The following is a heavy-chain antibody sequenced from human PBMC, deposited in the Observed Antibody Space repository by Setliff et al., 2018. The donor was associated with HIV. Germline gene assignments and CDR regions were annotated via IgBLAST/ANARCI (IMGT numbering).Heavy chain of an antibody. J-gene: IGHJ1*01. CDR2: IYSSGSA. Sequence: PSETLSLTCTVSGDSISSAGYNWNWIRQHPGKGLEWIGYIYSSGSAYYNPSLKSRVTISVDTSKNQFSLMLSSVAAADTAVYYCARSPSSGYYPNAENFQHWGQGTLVTVSS. CDR1: GDSISSAGYN. CDR3: ARSPSSGYYPNAENFQH. V-gene: IGHV4-31*03. D-gene: IGHD3-22*01.